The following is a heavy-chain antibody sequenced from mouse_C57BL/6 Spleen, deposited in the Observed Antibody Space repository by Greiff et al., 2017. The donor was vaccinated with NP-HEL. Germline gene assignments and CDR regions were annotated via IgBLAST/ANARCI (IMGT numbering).Heavy chain of an antibody. CDR2: INPSSGYT. Sequence: VKLQESGAELARPGASVKMSCKASGYTFTSYTMHWVKQRPGQGLEWIGYINPSSGYTKYNRKFKDKATLTADKSSSTAYMQLSSLTSEDSAVYYCARRITTVVAPFDYWGQGTTLTVSS. CDR1: GYTFTSYT. V-gene: IGHV1-4*01. CDR3: ARRITTVVAPFDY. J-gene: IGHJ2*01. D-gene: IGHD1-1*01.